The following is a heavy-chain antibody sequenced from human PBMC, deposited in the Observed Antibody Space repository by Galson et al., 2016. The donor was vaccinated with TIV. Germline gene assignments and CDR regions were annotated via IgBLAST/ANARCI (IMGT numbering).Heavy chain of an antibody. Sequence: SVKVSCKASGDTFSMIVFNWVRQAPGQGLDWMGGINPLLGTVNNAQKFQGRVTFTADESRSTAYMELSSLKSEDTAIDYCATDRNTALDTDSYYYGMDVWGQGTTVTVSS. V-gene: IGHV1-69*13. CDR2: INPLLGTV. CDR1: GDTFSMIV. CDR3: ATDRNTALDTDSYYYGMDV. D-gene: IGHD5-18*01. J-gene: IGHJ6*02.